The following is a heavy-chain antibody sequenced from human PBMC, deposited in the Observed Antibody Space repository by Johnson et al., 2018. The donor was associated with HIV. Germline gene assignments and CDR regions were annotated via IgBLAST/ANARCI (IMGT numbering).Heavy chain of an antibody. D-gene: IGHD5-12*01. CDR2: ISGSGGST. CDR3: ASGDDDGF. CDR1: GFPFSSYA. J-gene: IGHJ3*01. Sequence: VQLVESGGDLVQPGGSLRLSCAASGFPFSSYAMSWVRQAPGKGLEWVSAISGSGGSTYSADSVKGRFTISRDNSKNTLSLQMNSLRAEDTAAYFCASGDDDGFWGQGTKVSVSS. V-gene: IGHV3-23*04.